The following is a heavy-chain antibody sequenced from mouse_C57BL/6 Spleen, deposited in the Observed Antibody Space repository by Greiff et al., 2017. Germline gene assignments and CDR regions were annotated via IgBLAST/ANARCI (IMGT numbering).Heavy chain of an antibody. V-gene: IGHV1-55*01. CDR3: ARSTTYYSNYAY. CDR1: GYTFTSYW. J-gene: IGHJ2*01. D-gene: IGHD2-5*01. Sequence: QVQLQQSGAELVKPGASVKMSCKASGYTFTSYWITWVKQRPGQGLEWIGDIYPGSGSTNYNEKFKSKATLTVDTSSSTAYMQLSSLTSEDSAVYYCARSTTYYSNYAYWGQGTTLTVSS. CDR2: IYPGSGST.